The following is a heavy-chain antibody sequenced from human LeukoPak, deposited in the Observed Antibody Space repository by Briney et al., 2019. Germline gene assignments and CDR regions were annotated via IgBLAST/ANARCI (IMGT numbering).Heavy chain of an antibody. Sequence: GGTLRLSCAASGFSFSSYGMSWVRQAPGKGLEWVSAISGSGGSTYYADSVKGRFTISRDNSKNTLYLQMNSLRAEDTAVYYCAKDNRAAPNWFDPWGQGTLVTVSS. CDR1: GFSFSSYG. V-gene: IGHV3-23*01. CDR3: AKDNRAAPNWFDP. CDR2: ISGSGGST. J-gene: IGHJ5*02. D-gene: IGHD6-6*01.